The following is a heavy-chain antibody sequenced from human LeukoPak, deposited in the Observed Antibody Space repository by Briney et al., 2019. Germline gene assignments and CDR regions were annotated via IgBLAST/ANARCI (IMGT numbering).Heavy chain of an antibody. CDR3: AIAYESGSFYRAFAY. CDR1: GFNVAAYA. V-gene: IGHV3-43*02. Sequence: PGGSLRLSCAASGFNVAAYAMYWVRQPPGKSLEWVSLISGDSDNKYSAASVKGRFAISRDNIKNSLYLQMNSLTTEDTALYYCAIAYESGSFYRAFAYWGQGALVTVSS. J-gene: IGHJ4*02. D-gene: IGHD3-10*01. CDR2: ISGDSDNK.